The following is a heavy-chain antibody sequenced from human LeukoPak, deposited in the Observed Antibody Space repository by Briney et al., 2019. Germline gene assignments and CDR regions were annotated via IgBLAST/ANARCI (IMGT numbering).Heavy chain of an antibody. CDR2: MNPNSGNT. D-gene: IGHD3-10*01. CDR1: GYTFTSYD. V-gene: IGHV1-8*01. J-gene: IGHJ6*02. CDR3: ARGSYYGSGSYNYYYYYGMDV. Sequence: ASVKVSCKASGYTFTSYDINWVRQATGQGLEWMGWMNPNSGNTGYAQKSQGRVTMTRNTSISTAYMELSSLRSEDTAVYYCARGSYYGSGSYNYYYYYGMDVWGQGTTVTVSS.